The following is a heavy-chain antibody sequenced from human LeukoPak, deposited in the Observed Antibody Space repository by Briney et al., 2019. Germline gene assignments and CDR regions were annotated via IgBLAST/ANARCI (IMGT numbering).Heavy chain of an antibody. V-gene: IGHV3-21*04. Sequence: PGGSLRLSCAASGFTLSSYSMNWVRQAPGKGLEWVAYISSSRTSIYYADSVKGRFTISRDNAKKSLYLQMNSLRVDDTAVYYCARDYGDYCGQGTLVTVSS. J-gene: IGHJ4*02. D-gene: IGHD3-10*01. CDR1: GFTLSSYS. CDR3: ARDYGDY. CDR2: ISSSRTSI.